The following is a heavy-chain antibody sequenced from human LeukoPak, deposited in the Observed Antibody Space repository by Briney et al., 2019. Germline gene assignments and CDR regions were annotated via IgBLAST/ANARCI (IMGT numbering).Heavy chain of an antibody. Sequence: GGSLRLSCAASGFTFSDYIIHWVRQAPVKGLEWVAVISYDGNNEYYADSVKGRFTVSRDNAKNTMYLQINSLRAEDTAVYYCARSPHSYSSGWYYFDYWGQGALVTVSS. J-gene: IGHJ4*02. D-gene: IGHD6-19*01. V-gene: IGHV3-30-3*01. CDR2: ISYDGNNE. CDR1: GFTFSDYI. CDR3: ARSPHSYSSGWYYFDY.